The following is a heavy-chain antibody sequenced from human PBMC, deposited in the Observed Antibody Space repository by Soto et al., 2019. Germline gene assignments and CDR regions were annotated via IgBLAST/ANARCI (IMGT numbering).Heavy chain of an antibody. D-gene: IGHD6-13*01. Sequence: SETLSLTCTVSGGSMRNYFWTWIRQPPGKGLEWIGYIHYSGTTSFFPSYNPSLRSRVTISEDTSKNQFSLKLLSVTTADTAAYFCAAGEASSRNLAPYYLDFWGQGTLVTVSS. CDR2: IHYSGTT. CDR3: AAGEASSRNLAPYYLDF. CDR1: GGSMRNYF. V-gene: IGHV4-59*01. J-gene: IGHJ4*02.